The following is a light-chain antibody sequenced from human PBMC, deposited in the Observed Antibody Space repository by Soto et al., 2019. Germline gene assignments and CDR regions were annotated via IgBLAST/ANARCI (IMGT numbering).Light chain of an antibody. CDR2: GAS. Sequence: EIMMTQAPATLSMSPGEGATLSCRASQSVSSNLAWYQQRPGQAPRLLIYGASTRATGIPARFSGSGSGTEFTLSISSLQSEDFAVYYCQQYNNWPPLTFGQGTRLEIK. CDR3: QQYNNWPPLT. CDR1: QSVSSN. V-gene: IGKV3-15*01. J-gene: IGKJ5*01.